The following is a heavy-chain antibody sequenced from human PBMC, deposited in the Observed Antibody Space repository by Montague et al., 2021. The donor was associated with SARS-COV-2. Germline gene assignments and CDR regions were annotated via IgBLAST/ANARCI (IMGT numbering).Heavy chain of an antibody. D-gene: IGHD3-10*01. Sequence: SETLSLTCTVSGGSVSSGGYYWSWIRQPPGKGLEWIGYIYYSGSTNYNPSLKSRVTISLDTSKNQFSLKLTSVTAADTAVYYCASSYYYGSGTYVYNYYMDVWGKGTTVTVSS. J-gene: IGHJ6*03. CDR1: GGSVSSGGYY. CDR2: IYYSGST. CDR3: ASSYYYGSGTYVYNYYMDV. V-gene: IGHV4-61*08.